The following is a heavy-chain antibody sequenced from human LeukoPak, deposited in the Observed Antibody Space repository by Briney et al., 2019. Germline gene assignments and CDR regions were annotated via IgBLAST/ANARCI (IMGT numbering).Heavy chain of an antibody. CDR1: GGSISSRSYY. D-gene: IGHD6-13*01. CDR2: IYYSGST. V-gene: IGHV4-39*01. CDR3: ARAIIAAAGTLDY. Sequence: SETLSLTCTVSGGSISSRSYYWGWIRQPPGKGLEWIWSIYYSGSTYYNPSLKSRVPISVDTSKTKFSLTLSSVTAADTAVSYCARAIIAAAGTLDYWGQGTLVTVSS. J-gene: IGHJ4*02.